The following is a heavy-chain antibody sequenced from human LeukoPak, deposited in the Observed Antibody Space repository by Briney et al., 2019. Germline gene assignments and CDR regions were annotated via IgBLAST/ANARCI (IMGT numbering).Heavy chain of an antibody. CDR3: AKVRPDPYYYDSSGYSYYFDY. D-gene: IGHD3-22*01. J-gene: IGHJ4*02. CDR2: IYSGGTT. Sequence: PGGSLRLSCTASGFTVSSSYMIWVRQAPGKGLEWVSVIYSGGTTYYVDSVKGRFTISRDNSKNTLYLQMNSLRAEDTAVYYCAKVRPDPYYYDSSGYSYYFDYWGQGTLVTVSS. V-gene: IGHV3-53*01. CDR1: GFTVSSSY.